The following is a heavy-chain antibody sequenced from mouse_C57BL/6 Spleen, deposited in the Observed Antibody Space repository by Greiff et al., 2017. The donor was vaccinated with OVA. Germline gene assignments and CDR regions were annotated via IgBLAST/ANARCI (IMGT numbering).Heavy chain of an antibody. CDR1: GYTFTSYW. CDR2: IHPNSGST. CDR3: AVGGNPDYYAMDY. J-gene: IGHJ4*01. Sequence: QVQLQQSGAELVRPGASVKLSCTASGYTFTSYWMHWVKQRPGQGLEWIGMIHPNSGSTNYNEKFKSKATLTVDKSSSTAYMQLSSLTSEDSAVYYCAVGGNPDYYAMDYWGQGTSVTVSS. V-gene: IGHV1-64*01. D-gene: IGHD2-1*01.